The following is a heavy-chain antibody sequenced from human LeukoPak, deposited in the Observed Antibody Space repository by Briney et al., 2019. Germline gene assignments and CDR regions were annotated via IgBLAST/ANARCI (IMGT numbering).Heavy chain of an antibody. D-gene: IGHD3-22*01. CDR2: IYYSGST. CDR1: GGSISSSSYY. J-gene: IGHJ5*02. CDR3: ARSPDYYDSSSDWLDP. Sequence: SETLSLTCTVSGGSISSSSYYWGWIRQPPGKGLEWIGSIYYSGSTYYSPSLKSRVTISVDTSKNQFSLKLSSVTAADTAVYYCARSPDYYDSSSDWLDPWGQGTLVTVSS. V-gene: IGHV4-39*01.